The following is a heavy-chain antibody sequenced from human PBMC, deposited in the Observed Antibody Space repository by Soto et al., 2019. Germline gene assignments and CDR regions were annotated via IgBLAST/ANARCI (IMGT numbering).Heavy chain of an antibody. CDR1: GYTFTSYY. J-gene: IGHJ6*02. Sequence: ASVKVSCKASGYTFTSYYMHWVRQAPGQGLEWMGIINPSGGSTSYAQKFQGRVTMTRDTSTSTVYMELSSLRSEDTAVYYCARGGREQEYYYYYYGMDCWGQGTTVTVSS. CDR2: INPSGGST. V-gene: IGHV1-46*01. CDR3: ARGGREQEYYYYYYGMDC. D-gene: IGHD1-1*01.